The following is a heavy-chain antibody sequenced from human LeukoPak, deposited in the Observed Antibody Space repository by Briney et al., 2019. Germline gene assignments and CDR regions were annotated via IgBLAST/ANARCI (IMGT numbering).Heavy chain of an antibody. Sequence: GSLRLSCAASGFTFSSYAMHWVRQAPGKGLEWVAVISYDGSNKYYADSVKGRFTISRDNSKNTLYLQMNSLRAEDTAVYYCARDAVVVVAATPFYWGQGTLVTVSS. CDR3: ARDAVVVVAATPFY. D-gene: IGHD2-15*01. CDR1: GFTFSSYA. CDR2: ISYDGSNK. J-gene: IGHJ4*02. V-gene: IGHV3-30-3*01.